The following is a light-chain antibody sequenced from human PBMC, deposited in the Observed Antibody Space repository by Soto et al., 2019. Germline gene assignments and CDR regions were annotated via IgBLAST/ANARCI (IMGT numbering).Light chain of an antibody. CDR3: AAWDDSLSGPHVV. V-gene: IGLV1-47*01. Sequence: QSVLTQPPSASGTPGQRAPTFFFGSGPKTESNYVNWYQRLPGTAPKLLIYRNNQRPSGVPDRFSGSKSGTSASLAISGLRSEDEADYYCAAWDDSLSGPHVVFGGGTQLTVL. CDR1: GPKTESNY. J-gene: IGLJ2*01. CDR2: RNN.